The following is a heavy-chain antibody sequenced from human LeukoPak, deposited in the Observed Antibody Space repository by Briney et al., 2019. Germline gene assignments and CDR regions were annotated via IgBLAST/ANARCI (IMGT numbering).Heavy chain of an antibody. CDR1: GGSISSYY. Sequence: SETLSLTCTVSGGSISSYYWSWIRQPAGKGLEWIGRIYTSGSTNYNPSLKSRVTMSVDTSKNQFSLKLSSVTAADTAVYYCARHVAWDFRLLMGPTYYMDVWGKGTTVTVSS. CDR3: ARHVAWDFRLLMGPTYYMDV. J-gene: IGHJ6*03. D-gene: IGHD3-3*01. CDR2: IYTSGST. V-gene: IGHV4-4*07.